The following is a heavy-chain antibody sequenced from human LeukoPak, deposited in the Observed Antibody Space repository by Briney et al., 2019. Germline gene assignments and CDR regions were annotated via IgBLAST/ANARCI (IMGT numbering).Heavy chain of an antibody. D-gene: IGHD1-26*01. CDR3: ARLIVGARYWFDP. V-gene: IGHV1-8*01. CDR2: MNPNSGNT. J-gene: IGHJ5*02. Sequence: ASVKVSCKASGYTFTSYDIYWVRQATGQGLEWMGWMNPNSGNTGYAQKFQGRVTMTRNTSISTAYMELSSLRSEDTAVYYCARLIVGARYWFDPWGQGTLVTVSS. CDR1: GYTFTSYD.